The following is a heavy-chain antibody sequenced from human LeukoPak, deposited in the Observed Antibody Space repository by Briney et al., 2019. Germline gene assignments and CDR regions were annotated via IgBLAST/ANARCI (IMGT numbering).Heavy chain of an antibody. V-gene: IGHV4-38-2*02. CDR3: ARTLTTVTCWFDP. J-gene: IGHJ5*02. D-gene: IGHD4-17*01. Sequence: PSETLSLTCTVSGYSISSGYYWGWIRQPPGKGLEWIGSIYHSGSTYYNPSLKSRVTISVDTSKNQFSLKLSSVTAADTAVYYCARTLTTVTCWFDPWGQGTLVTVPS. CDR1: GYSISSGYY. CDR2: IYHSGST.